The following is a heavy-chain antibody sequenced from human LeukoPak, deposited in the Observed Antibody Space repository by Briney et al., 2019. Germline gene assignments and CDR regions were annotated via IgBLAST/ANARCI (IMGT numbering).Heavy chain of an antibody. CDR1: GFTFSRYE. CDR2: ISSSGSTM. Sequence: GGSLRLSCAASGFTFSRYEMNWVRQAPGKGLEWLSYISSSGSTMYYADSVKGRTTISRDNAKNSLYLQMNSLRAEDTAVYYCARVLAGATYFDYWGQGTLVTVSS. J-gene: IGHJ4*01. V-gene: IGHV3-48*03. D-gene: IGHD1-26*01. CDR3: ARVLAGATYFDY.